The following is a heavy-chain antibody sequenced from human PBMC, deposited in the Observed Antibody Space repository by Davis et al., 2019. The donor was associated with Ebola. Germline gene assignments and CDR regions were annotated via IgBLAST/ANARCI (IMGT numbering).Heavy chain of an antibody. CDR1: GGTFSSYA. V-gene: IGHV1-69*04. CDR3: ARDHRVSSSWYYYYYGMDV. D-gene: IGHD6-13*01. Sequence: SVQVSCKASGGTFSSYAISWVRQAPGQGLEWMGRIIPILGIANYAQKFQGRVTITADKSTSTAYMELSSLRSEDTAVYYCARDHRVSSSWYYYYYGMDVWGQGTTVTVSS. CDR2: IIPILGIA. J-gene: IGHJ6*02.